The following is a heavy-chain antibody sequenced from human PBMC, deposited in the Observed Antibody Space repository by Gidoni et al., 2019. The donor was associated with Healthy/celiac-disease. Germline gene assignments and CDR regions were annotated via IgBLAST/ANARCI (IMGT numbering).Heavy chain of an antibody. D-gene: IGHD3-3*01. Sequence: QVQLQQWGAGLLKPSETLSLTCAVYGGSFSGYHWSWIRQPPGKGLEWIGEINHSGSTNYNPSLKSRVTISVDTSKNQFFLKLSSVTAADTAVYYCARGPYDFWSGYPPSRHYYGMDVWGQGTTVTVSS. J-gene: IGHJ6*02. CDR3: ARGPYDFWSGYPPSRHYYGMDV. CDR2: INHSGST. V-gene: IGHV4-34*01. CDR1: GGSFSGYH.